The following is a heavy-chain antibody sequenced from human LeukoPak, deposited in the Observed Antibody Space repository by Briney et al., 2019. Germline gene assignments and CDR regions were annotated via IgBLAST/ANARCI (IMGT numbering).Heavy chain of an antibody. Sequence: GGSLRLSCAASGFTFNTYAMYWVRQAPGKGLEWVSGIFGSGGSAHYADSVKGRFTISRDNSKNTVYLQMNSLRAEDTAVYYCAKTTTGYSSGRYPGWPADSWGQGALVAVSS. J-gene: IGHJ4*02. CDR1: GFTFNTYA. CDR3: AKTTTGYSSGRYPGWPADS. V-gene: IGHV3-23*01. D-gene: IGHD6-19*01. CDR2: IFGSGGSA.